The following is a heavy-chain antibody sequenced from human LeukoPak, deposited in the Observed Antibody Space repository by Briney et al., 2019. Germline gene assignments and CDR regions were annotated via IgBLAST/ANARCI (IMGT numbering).Heavy chain of an antibody. CDR2: IGGSGGRT. J-gene: IGHJ4*02. CDR1: GITLSNYG. CDR3: AKRGVVIRVILVGFHKEAYYFDS. Sequence: PGGSLRLSCAASGITLSNYGMSWVRQAPGKGLEWVAGIGGSGGRTNYADSVKGRFTISRDNPENTLYLQMNSLRAEDTAVYFCAKRGVVIRVILVGFHKEAYYFDSWGQGALVIVSS. V-gene: IGHV3-23*01. D-gene: IGHD3-22*01.